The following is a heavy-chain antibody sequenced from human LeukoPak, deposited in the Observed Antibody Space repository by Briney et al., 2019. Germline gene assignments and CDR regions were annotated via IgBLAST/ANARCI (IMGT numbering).Heavy chain of an antibody. J-gene: IGHJ4*02. V-gene: IGHV3-53*01. CDR2: IYSGGST. D-gene: IGHD3-22*01. CDR1: GFTVNSNY. Sequence: GGSLRLSCAASGFTVNSNYMTWVRQAPGKGLEWVSGIYSGGSTYSADSVKGRFTVSRDNSKNTLFLHMHDLRAEDTAVYYCATKMIPSADKGLAYWGQGTLVTVSS. CDR3: ATKMIPSADKGLAY.